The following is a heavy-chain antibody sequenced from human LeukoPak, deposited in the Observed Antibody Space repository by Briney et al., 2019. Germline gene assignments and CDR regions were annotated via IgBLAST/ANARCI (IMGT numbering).Heavy chain of an antibody. Sequence: GRSLRLSCAASGFTFSSYAMHWVRQAPGKGLEWVAVISYDGSNKYYADSVKGRFTISRDNSKNTLYLQMNSLRAEDTAVYYCARGSRYYYDSSGYLPDWGQGTLVTVSS. J-gene: IGHJ4*02. CDR2: ISYDGSNK. CDR1: GFTFSSYA. D-gene: IGHD3-22*01. V-gene: IGHV3-30-3*01. CDR3: ARGSRYYYDSSGYLPD.